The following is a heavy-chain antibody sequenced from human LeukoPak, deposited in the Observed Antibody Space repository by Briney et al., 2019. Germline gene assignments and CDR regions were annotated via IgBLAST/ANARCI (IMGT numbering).Heavy chain of an antibody. CDR2: IYSGRST. CDR3: AKDGGRISSGWYPVPVYYYYMDV. Sequence: PGGSLRLSCAASGFTVSSNDMSWVRQAPGKGLEWVSLIYSGRSTYYADSVKGRFIISRNNSKNTLYLQMNSLRAEDTAVYYCAKDGGRISSGWYPVPVYYYYMDVWGKGTTVTVSS. J-gene: IGHJ6*03. V-gene: IGHV3-66*01. D-gene: IGHD6-19*01. CDR1: GFTVSSND.